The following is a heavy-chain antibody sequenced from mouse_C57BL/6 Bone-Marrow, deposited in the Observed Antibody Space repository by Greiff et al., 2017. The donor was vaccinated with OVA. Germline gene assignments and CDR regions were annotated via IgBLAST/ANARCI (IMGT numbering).Heavy chain of an antibody. CDR1: GYTFTSYW. CDR3: AREGFGTTDYFDY. V-gene: IGHV1-52*01. CDR2: IDPSDSET. J-gene: IGHJ2*01. Sequence: QVQLQQSGAELVRPGSSVKLSCKASGYTFTSYWMHWVKQRPIQGLEWIGNIDPSDSETHYNQKFKDKATLTVDKSSSTAYMQLSSLTSEDSAVYYCAREGFGTTDYFDYWGQGTTLTVSS. D-gene: IGHD1-1*01.